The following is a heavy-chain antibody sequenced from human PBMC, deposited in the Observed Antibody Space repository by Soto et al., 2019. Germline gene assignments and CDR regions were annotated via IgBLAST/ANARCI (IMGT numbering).Heavy chain of an antibody. D-gene: IGHD6-6*01. V-gene: IGHV4-34*01. CDR3: ARAPKVSGSSQTRPDF. CDR1: SGSFSGYY. J-gene: IGHJ4*02. Sequence: SEPLSLTRSIYSGSFSGYYWSWIRQSPGKGLEWIGEISQSGNTNYSPSLKSRVSISIDTSKKQFSLNLASVSAADTAVYYCARAPKVSGSSQTRPDFWGQGTLVTVSS. CDR2: ISQSGNT.